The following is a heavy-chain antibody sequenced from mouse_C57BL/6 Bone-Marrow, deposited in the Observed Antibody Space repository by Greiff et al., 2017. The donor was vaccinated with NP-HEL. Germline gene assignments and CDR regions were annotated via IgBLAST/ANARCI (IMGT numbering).Heavy chain of an antibody. CDR2: INPYNGDT. D-gene: IGHD2-4*01. CDR1: GYSFTGYF. J-gene: IGHJ3*01. Sequence: EVQLQQSGPELVKPGDSVKISCKASGYSFTGYFMNWVMQSHGKSLEWIGRINPYNGDTFYNQKFKGKATLTVDKSSSTAHMELRSLTSEDSAVYYCAREGAAIYYDYLFAHWGQGTLVTVSA. CDR3: AREGAAIYYDYLFAH. V-gene: IGHV1-20*01.